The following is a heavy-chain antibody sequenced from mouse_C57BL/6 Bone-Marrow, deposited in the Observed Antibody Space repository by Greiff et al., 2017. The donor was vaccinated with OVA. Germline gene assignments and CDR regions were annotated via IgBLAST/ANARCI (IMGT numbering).Heavy chain of an antibody. J-gene: IGHJ2*01. V-gene: IGHV14-3*01. CDR3: ARLTVTAKCFGC. CDR2: IDPGNGNT. D-gene: IGHD2-3*01. Sequence: EVQLVESVAELVRPGASVKLSCTASGFNIKNTYMHWVKQRPEQGLEWIGRIDPGNGNTKYAPKFQGKATLTADTSSNTAYLQLSRLTSEDTAIYDGARLTVTAKCFGCGGRGTAPTVTA. CDR1: GFNIKNTY.